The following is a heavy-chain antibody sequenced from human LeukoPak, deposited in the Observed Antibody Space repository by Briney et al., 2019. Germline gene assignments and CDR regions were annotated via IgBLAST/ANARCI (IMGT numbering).Heavy chain of an antibody. CDR2: IDPSDSET. Sequence: GESLKISCTASGYSFTNYWIGWVRQMPGKGLAWMEIIDPSDSETRYTPSFQGQVTISADKSLSTAYLQWNSLKASDTAMYYCARQTAMGRSGDYWGQGTLVIVSS. V-gene: IGHV5-51*01. CDR3: ARQTAMGRSGDY. J-gene: IGHJ4*02. CDR1: GYSFTNYW. D-gene: IGHD5-18*01.